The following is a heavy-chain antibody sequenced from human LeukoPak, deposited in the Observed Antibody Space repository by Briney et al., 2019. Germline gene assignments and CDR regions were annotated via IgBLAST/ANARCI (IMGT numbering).Heavy chain of an antibody. V-gene: IGHV3-43*02. CDR1: GFNVDDYA. D-gene: IGHD1-26*01. J-gene: IGHJ4*02. CDR2: ISASVGTP. CDR3: AKAVWWLLPDY. Sequence: PGGSLRLSCAASGFNVDDYAMHWVRQAPGKGLEWVSLISASVGTPYYADSVKGRFTISRDNSKNSLYLQMNSLRTEDTALYYCAKAVWWLLPDYWGQGTLVAVSS.